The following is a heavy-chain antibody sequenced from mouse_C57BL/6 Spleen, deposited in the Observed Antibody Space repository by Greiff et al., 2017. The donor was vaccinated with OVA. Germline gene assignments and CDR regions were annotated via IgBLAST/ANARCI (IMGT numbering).Heavy chain of an antibody. CDR1: GFSLTSYG. CDR2: IWSGGGT. Sequence: QVQLKQSGPGLVQPSQSLSITCTVSGFSLTSYGVHWVRQSPGKGLEWLGVIWSGGGTDYNAAFISRLSISKDNSKSQVFFKMNSRQADDTAIDYCAGYGNYEAMDDWGQGTSVTVSS. D-gene: IGHD2-1*01. V-gene: IGHV2-2*01. CDR3: AGYGNYEAMDD. J-gene: IGHJ4*01.